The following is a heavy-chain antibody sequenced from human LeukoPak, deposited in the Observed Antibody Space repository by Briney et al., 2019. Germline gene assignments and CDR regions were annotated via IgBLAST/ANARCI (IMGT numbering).Heavy chain of an antibody. V-gene: IGHV3-74*01. CDR2: INSDGSST. CDR1: GFTFSSYW. D-gene: IGHD3-10*01. CDR3: ARDRDYYGSGSSFDP. Sequence: GGSLRLSCAASGFTFSSYWMHWVRQAPGKGLVWVSRINSDGSSTSYADSVKGLFTISRDNAKNTLYLQMNSLRAEDTAVYYCARDRDYYGSGSSFDPWGQGTLVTVSS. J-gene: IGHJ5*02.